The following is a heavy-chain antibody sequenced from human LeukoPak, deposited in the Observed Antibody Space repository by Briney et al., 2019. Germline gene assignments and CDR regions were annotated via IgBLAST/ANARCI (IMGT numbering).Heavy chain of an antibody. CDR3: ARGALNFDWLLPYNWFDP. V-gene: IGHV4-39*07. J-gene: IGHJ5*02. CDR2: IYYSGST. Sequence: SETLSLTCTVSGGSINNRSYYWGWIRQPPGKGLEWIGNIYYSGSTYYNPSLKSRVTISVDTSKNQFSLKLSSVTAADTAVYYCARGALNFDWLLPYNWFDPWGQGTLVTVSS. D-gene: IGHD3-9*01. CDR1: GGSINNRSYY.